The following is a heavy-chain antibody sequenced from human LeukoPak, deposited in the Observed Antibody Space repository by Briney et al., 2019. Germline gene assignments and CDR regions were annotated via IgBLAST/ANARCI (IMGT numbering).Heavy chain of an antibody. D-gene: IGHD6-19*01. CDR3: ARGGGWSPFDY. CDR2: IWYEANNN. J-gene: IGHJ4*02. CDR1: GFSFSSYS. V-gene: IGHV3-33*01. Sequence: PGRSLRLSCATSGFSFSSYSMHWVRQAPGKGLEWVAVIWYEANNNYYADSVKGRFTISRDNAKNSLYLQMNSLRAEDTAVYYCARGGGWSPFDYWGQGTLVTVSS.